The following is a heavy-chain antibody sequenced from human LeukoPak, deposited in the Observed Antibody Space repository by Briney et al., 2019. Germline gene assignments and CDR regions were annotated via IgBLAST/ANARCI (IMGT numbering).Heavy chain of an antibody. J-gene: IGHJ4*02. V-gene: IGHV3-23*01. CDR1: GFTFSSYA. Sequence: GGSLRLSCAASGFTFSSYAMSWVRQAPGKGLEWVSSISGSGGDTNYEDSVKGRFTISRDNAKNSLYLQMNSLRAEDTAVYYCARDTSDYYDSSGSSDYWGQRTLVTVSS. CDR2: ISGSGGDT. CDR3: ARDTSDYYDSSGSSDY. D-gene: IGHD3-22*01.